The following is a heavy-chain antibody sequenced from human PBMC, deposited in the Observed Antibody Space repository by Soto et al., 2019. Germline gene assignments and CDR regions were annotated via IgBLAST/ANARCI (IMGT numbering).Heavy chain of an antibody. Sequence: GGSLRLSCAASGFTFSSYSMNWVRQAPGKGLEWVSYISSSSSTIYYADSVKGRFTISRDNAKNSLYLQMNSLRAEDTAVYYCARDRPDYGDYDGWFDPWGQGTLVTVSS. CDR2: ISSSSSTI. CDR1: GFTFSSYS. D-gene: IGHD4-17*01. J-gene: IGHJ5*02. V-gene: IGHV3-48*01. CDR3: ARDRPDYGDYDGWFDP.